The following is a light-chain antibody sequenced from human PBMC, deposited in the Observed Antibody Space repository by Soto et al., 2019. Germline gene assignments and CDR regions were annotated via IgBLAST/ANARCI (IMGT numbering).Light chain of an antibody. CDR2: EDS. V-gene: IGLV2-23*01. CDR1: NSDVGSYKL. J-gene: IGLJ1*01. Sequence: QSALTQPASVSGSPGQSITISCIGTNSDVGSYKLVSWYQQRPGKAPKLMIYEDSRRPSGVSNRFSGSKSGNTASLTISGLXXXXXXYYHCCSYAGSNNYVFGTGTKVTVL. CDR3: CSYAGSNNYV.